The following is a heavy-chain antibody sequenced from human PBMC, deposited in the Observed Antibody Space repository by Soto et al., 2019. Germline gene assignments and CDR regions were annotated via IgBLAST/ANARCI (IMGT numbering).Heavy chain of an antibody. J-gene: IGHJ4*02. D-gene: IGHD3-9*01. V-gene: IGHV1-2*02. CDR2: INPNSGGT. CDR1: GYTFTGYY. Sequence: ASVKVSCKASGYTFTGYYMHWVRQAPGQGLEWMGWINPNSGGTNYAQKFQGRVTMTRDTSISTAYMELSRLRSDDTAVYYCARSSGLRYFDWFVIGYWGQGTLVTVSS. CDR3: ARSSGLRYFDWFVIGY.